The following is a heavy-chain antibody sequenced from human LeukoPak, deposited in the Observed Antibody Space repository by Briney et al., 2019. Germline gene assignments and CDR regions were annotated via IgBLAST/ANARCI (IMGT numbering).Heavy chain of an antibody. V-gene: IGHV5-51*01. D-gene: IGHD4-17*01. CDR1: GHNFTDYW. CDR2: IHPSDSET. J-gene: IGHJ3*02. Sequence: GESLKISCRASGHNFTDYWIAWVRQLPGKGLEWVGIIHPSDSETQYSPSFQGQVTISADKSISTAYLQWSSLKASDTAMYYCARLRQSTVTTYAFDIWGQGTMVTVSS. CDR3: ARLRQSTVTTYAFDI.